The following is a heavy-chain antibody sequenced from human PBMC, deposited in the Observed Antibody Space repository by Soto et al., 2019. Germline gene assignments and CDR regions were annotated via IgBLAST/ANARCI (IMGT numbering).Heavy chain of an antibody. CDR1: GGSISSGGYY. Sequence: SSETLSLTCTVSGGSISSGGYYWSWIRQHPGKGLEWIGYIYYSGSTYYNPSLKSRVTISVDTSKNQFSLKLSSVTAADTAVYYCARDYYGSGSYYTSYWGQGTLVTVSS. J-gene: IGHJ4*02. V-gene: IGHV4-31*03. CDR2: IYYSGST. D-gene: IGHD3-10*01. CDR3: ARDYYGSGSYYTSY.